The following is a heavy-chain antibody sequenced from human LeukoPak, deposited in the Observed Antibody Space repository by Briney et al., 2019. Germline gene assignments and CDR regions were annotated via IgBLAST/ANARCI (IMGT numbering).Heavy chain of an antibody. J-gene: IGHJ4*02. CDR3: ARHEAHYYDSSGYGIIDY. CDR1: GGSFSVYY. D-gene: IGHD3-22*01. V-gene: IGHV4-34*01. CDR2: INHSGST. Sequence: PSETLSLTCAVYGGSFSVYYWSWIRQPPGKGLEWIGEINHSGSTNYNPSLKSRVTISVDTSKNQFSLKLSSVTAADTAVYYCARHEAHYYDSSGYGIIDYWGQGTLVTASS.